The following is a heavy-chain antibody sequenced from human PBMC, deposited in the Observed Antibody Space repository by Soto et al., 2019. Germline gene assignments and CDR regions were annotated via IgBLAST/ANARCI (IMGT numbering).Heavy chain of an antibody. CDR2: IKQDGTEK. CDR3: AYGADGPLYFQH. CDR1: GFAFSIYW. Sequence: GGSLRLSCAASGFAFSIYWMTWVRQAPGKGLEWVANIKQDGTEKYYVDSVKGRFTISRDNPKNSLYLHMNSLRAEDTAVYYCAYGADGPLYFQHWGQGTLVTVSS. J-gene: IGHJ1*01. D-gene: IGHD2-8*01. V-gene: IGHV3-7*01.